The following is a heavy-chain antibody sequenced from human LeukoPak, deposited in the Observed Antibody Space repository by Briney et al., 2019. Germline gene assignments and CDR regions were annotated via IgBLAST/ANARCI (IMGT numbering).Heavy chain of an antibody. CDR3: ASILRYFDWLSNNWFDP. Sequence: SVKVSCKASGGTFSSYAISWVRQAPGQGLEWMGRIIPILGLANYAQKLQGRVTITADKSTSTAYMELSSLRSEDTAVYYCASILRYFDWLSNNWFDPWGQGTLVTVSS. CDR2: IIPILGLA. J-gene: IGHJ5*02. V-gene: IGHV1-69*04. D-gene: IGHD3-9*01. CDR1: GGTFSSYA.